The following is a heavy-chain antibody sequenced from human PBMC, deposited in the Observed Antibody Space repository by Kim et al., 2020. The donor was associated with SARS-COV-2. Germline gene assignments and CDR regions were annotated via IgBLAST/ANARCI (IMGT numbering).Heavy chain of an antibody. CDR3: AKFGGNYLFDY. Sequence: GGSLRLSCAASGFTFSSYAMSWVRQAPGKGLEWVAAISGSGGSTYYADSVKGRFTISRDNSKNTLYLQMNSLRAEDTAIYYCAKFGGNYLFDYWGQGTLVTVSS. V-gene: IGHV3-23*01. D-gene: IGHD3-16*01. CDR2: ISGSGGST. J-gene: IGHJ4*02. CDR1: GFTFSSYA.